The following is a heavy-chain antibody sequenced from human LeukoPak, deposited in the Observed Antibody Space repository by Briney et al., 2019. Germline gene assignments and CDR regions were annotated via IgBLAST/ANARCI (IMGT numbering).Heavy chain of an antibody. CDR2: IYYSGST. D-gene: IGHD1-20*01. Sequence: SETLSLTCTVSGGSISSYYWSWIRQPPGKGLEWIGYIYYSGSTNYNPSLKSRVTISVDTSKNQFSLKLSSVTAADTAVYYCARVAVSEGPWYNWNDVLVDYFDYWGQGTLVTVSS. CDR3: ARVAVSEGPWYNWNDVLVDYFDY. V-gene: IGHV4-59*01. J-gene: IGHJ4*02. CDR1: GGSISSYY.